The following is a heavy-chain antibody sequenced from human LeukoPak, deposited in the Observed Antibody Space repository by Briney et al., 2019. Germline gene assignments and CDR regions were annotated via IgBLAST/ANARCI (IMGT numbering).Heavy chain of an antibody. V-gene: IGHV4-31*03. D-gene: IGHD3-10*01. CDR1: GGSISSRGYY. CDR2: VYYSGTT. J-gene: IGHJ4*02. Sequence: SQTLSLTCSVSGGSISSRGYYWRWIRQHPGKGLEWIGFVYYSGTTYYNPSLKSRVTISVDTSKNQFSLKVTSMTAADTAVYYCARTTMVRGIYYWGQGTLVTVSS. CDR3: ARTTMVRGIYY.